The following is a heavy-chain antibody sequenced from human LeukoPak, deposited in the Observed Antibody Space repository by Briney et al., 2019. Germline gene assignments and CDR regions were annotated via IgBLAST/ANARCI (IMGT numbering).Heavy chain of an antibody. V-gene: IGHV1-46*01. Sequence: ASVKVSCKTSGYTFTNYYLHWVRQAPGQGLEWMGIINPSGGSTTYAQKFQGRLTMTGDTSTSTVYMELGSLRSEDTAVYYCARSSAYYNEADIWGQGTMVTVSS. J-gene: IGHJ3*02. CDR1: GYTFTNYY. D-gene: IGHD3-9*01. CDR3: ARSSAYYNEADI. CDR2: INPSGGST.